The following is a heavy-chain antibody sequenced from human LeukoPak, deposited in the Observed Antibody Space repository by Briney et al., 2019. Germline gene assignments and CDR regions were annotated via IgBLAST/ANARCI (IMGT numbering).Heavy chain of an antibody. CDR3: ARAQYCSSTSCCSDWFDP. Sequence: SETLSLTCAVSGGSISSGGYSWSWIRQPPGKGLEWIGYIYHSGSTYYNPSLKSRVTISVDRSKNQFSLKLSSVTAADTAVYYCARAQYCSSTSCCSDWFDPWGQGTLVTVSS. V-gene: IGHV4-30-2*01. CDR1: GGSISSGGYS. J-gene: IGHJ5*02. CDR2: IYHSGST. D-gene: IGHD2-2*01.